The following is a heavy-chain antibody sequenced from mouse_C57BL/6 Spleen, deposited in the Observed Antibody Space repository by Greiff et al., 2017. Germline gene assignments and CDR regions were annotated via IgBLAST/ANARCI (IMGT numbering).Heavy chain of an antibody. CDR1: GYTFTSYG. D-gene: IGHD2-5*01. V-gene: IGHV1-81*01. CDR3: AGSNPQKV. Sequence: VKLQESGAELARPGASVKLSCKASGYTFTSYGISWVKQRTGQGLEWIGEIYPRSGNTYYNEKFKGKATLTADKSSSTAYMELRSLTSEDSAVYFCAGSNPQKVWGTGTTVTVSS. J-gene: IGHJ1*03. CDR2: IYPRSGNT.